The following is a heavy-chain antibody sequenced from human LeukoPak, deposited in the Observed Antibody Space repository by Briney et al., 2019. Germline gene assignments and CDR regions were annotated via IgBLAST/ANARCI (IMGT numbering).Heavy chain of an antibody. CDR1: GFTFSSHA. CDR3: AKAEVEYYDSSGLDY. Sequence: QTGGSLRLSCAASGFTFSSHAISWVRQAPGKGLEWVSAISGSGGNTYYADSVKGRFTISRDNSKNTLYLQMNSLRAEDTAVYYCAKAEVEYYDSSGLDYWGQGTLVTVSS. CDR2: ISGSGGNT. D-gene: IGHD3-22*01. V-gene: IGHV3-23*01. J-gene: IGHJ4*02.